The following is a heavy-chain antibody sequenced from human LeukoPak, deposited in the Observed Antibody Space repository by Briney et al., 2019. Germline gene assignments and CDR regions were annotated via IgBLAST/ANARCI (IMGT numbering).Heavy chain of an antibody. CDR2: IYSGGST. CDR1: GFTVSSNY. D-gene: IGHD5-18*01. J-gene: IGHJ4*02. V-gene: IGHV3-53*01. CDR3: ARASGIQLWLPS. Sequence: GGSLRLSCAASGFTVSSNYMSWVRQAPGKGLEWVSVIYSGGSTYYADSVKGRFTISRDNSKNTLYLQMNSLRAEDTAVYYCARASGIQLWLPSWGQGTLVTVSS.